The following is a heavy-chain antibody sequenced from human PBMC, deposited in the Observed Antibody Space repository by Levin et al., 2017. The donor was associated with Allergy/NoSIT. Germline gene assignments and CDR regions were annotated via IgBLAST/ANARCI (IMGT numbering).Heavy chain of an antibody. Sequence: KASETLSLTCTVSGGSISSNSNYWSWIRQPAGKGLEWIGHFYPSGSTNYNPSLKSRVTISVDTSKNQFSLKLSSVTAADTAVYYCARDPVRGHSSYDYWGQGALVTVSS. D-gene: IGHD3-10*01. CDR1: GGSISSNSNY. CDR3: ARDPVRGHSSYDY. CDR2: FYPSGST. V-gene: IGHV4-61*09. J-gene: IGHJ4*02.